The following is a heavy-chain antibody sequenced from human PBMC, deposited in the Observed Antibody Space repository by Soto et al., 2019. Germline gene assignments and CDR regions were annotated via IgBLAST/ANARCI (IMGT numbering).Heavy chain of an antibody. CDR2: IRSKTYGGTT. CDR3: ARDHMFAFDS. V-gene: IGHV3-49*04. Sequence: EVQLVESGGGLVQPGRSLGLSCTTSGFTFGDHAMSWVRQAPGKGLEWVGFIRSKTYGGTTEYAASVKGRFTISRDDSKRFAYLQMNSLITEDTAVYYSARDHMFAFDSWGQGTLVTVSS. D-gene: IGHD3-10*02. CDR1: GFTFGDHA. J-gene: IGHJ4*02.